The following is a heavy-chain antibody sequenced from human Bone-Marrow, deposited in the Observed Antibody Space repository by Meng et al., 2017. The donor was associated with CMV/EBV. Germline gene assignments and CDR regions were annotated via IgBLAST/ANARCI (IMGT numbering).Heavy chain of an antibody. CDR3: ARGGFGGSGVTYYYYYEMGV. D-gene: IGHD3-10*01. CDR1: GGTFSSYA. V-gene: IGHV1-69*05. CDR2: LIPSFGTV. Sequence: SVKVSCKASGGTFSSYAISWVRQAPGQRLEWMGGLIPSFGTVNFAQGFEGRLTITTDKSTSTVYMDLSSLKSEDTAVYYCARGGFGGSGVTYYYYYEMGVWGQGNTVNVSS. J-gene: IGHJ6*02.